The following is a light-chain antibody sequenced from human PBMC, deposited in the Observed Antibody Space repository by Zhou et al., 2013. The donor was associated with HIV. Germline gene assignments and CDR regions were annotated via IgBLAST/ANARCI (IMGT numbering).Light chain of an antibody. CDR3: HQYDRLPWT. V-gene: IGKV1-33*01. Sequence: DFQMTQSPSTLSASIGDRVTITCQASQNIQNFVTWLQQRPGQGPKVLIYGASNLEGGVPSRFSGSGSGRHFTLTISSLQPDDFATYFCHQYDRLPWTFGQGTKV. J-gene: IGKJ1*01. CDR2: GAS. CDR1: QNIQNF.